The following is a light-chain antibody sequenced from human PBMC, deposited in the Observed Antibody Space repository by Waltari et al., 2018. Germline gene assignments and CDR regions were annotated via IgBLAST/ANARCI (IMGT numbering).Light chain of an antibody. V-gene: IGKV4-1*01. CDR2: WAS. CDR1: QSVLYNSNNKNY. J-gene: IGKJ1*01. Sequence: DIVMTQSPDSPAVSLGERATINCKSRQSVLYNSNNKNYLAWFQQKPGQPPKLLIYWASTREPGVPDRFSGSGSGTDFTLTISGLQAEDVAVYYCQQYYTTMWTFGRGTKVEI. CDR3: QQYYTTMWT.